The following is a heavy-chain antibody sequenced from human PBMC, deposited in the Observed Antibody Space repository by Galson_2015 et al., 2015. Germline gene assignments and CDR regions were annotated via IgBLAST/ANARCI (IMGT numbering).Heavy chain of an antibody. Sequence: SCKASGYTFTKYYIHWVRQAPGQGLEWMGVIDPSGASTTDAQKFQGRVTMTRDTSTRTVFMELSSLRSADTAVYYCVRDWELAYWGQGTLVTVSS. CDR2: IDPSGAST. D-gene: IGHD1-1*01. V-gene: IGHV1-46*01. J-gene: IGHJ4*02. CDR3: VRDWELAY. CDR1: GYTFTKYY.